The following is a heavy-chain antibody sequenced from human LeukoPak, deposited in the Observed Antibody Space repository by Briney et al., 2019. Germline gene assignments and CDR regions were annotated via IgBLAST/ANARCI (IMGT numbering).Heavy chain of an antibody. CDR2: IYEGETT. J-gene: IGHJ4*02. D-gene: IGHD1-1*01. CDR3: ASNWSDFDY. V-gene: IGHV4-38-2*02. Sequence: SETLSLTCTVSGYSISSGHYWGWIRQPPGKGLEWIGSIYEGETTYYNPSLKTRLTISLDTSKNRFSLKLSSVTAADTAVYYCASNWSDFDYWGQGILVTVSS. CDR1: GYSISSGHY.